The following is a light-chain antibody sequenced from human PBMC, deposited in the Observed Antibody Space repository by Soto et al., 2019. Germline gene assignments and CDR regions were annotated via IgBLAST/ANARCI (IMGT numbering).Light chain of an antibody. CDR1: SSDVGGSDY. J-gene: IGLJ2*01. CDR3: ISCTNTSTSHVV. Sequence: QSALTQPASVSGSPGQSITISCTGTSSDVGGSDYVSWYQQLPGKAPKLIISDVSIRPSGVSNRFSGSKSGNTASLTISGLQAEDEADYYCISCTNTSTSHVVFGGGTKLTVL. V-gene: IGLV2-14*03. CDR2: DVS.